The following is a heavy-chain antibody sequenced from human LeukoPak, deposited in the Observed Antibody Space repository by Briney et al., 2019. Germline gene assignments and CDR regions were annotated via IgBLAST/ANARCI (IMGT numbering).Heavy chain of an antibody. CDR2: IYYSGRT. D-gene: IGHD5-18*01. Sequence: PSETLSLTCTVSGGSISSYYWSWIRQPPGKGLEWIGYIYYSGRTNYNPSLKSRVTISVDTSKNQFSLKLSSVTAADTAVYYCARGATSHVDTAMAHWGQGTLVTVS. CDR1: GGSISSYY. J-gene: IGHJ4*02. V-gene: IGHV4-59*01. CDR3: ARGATSHVDTAMAH.